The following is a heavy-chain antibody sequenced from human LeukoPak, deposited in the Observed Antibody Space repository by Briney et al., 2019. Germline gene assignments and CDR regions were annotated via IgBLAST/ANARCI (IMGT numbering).Heavy chain of an antibody. CDR2: IIPILGIA. V-gene: IGHV1-69*04. CDR3: ARVGYYGSGSYYNAVADYGMDV. Sequence: ASVKVSCKASGGTFSSYAISWVRQAPGQGLEWMGRIIPILGIANYAQKFQGRVTITADKSTSTAYMELSSLGSEDTAVYYCARVGYYGSGSYYNAVADYGMDVWGQGTTVTVSS. J-gene: IGHJ6*02. CDR1: GGTFSSYA. D-gene: IGHD3-10*01.